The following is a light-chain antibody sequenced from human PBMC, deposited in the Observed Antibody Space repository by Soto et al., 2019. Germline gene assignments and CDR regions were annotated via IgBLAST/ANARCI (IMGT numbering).Light chain of an antibody. CDR3: CSYTSSSTCV. CDR1: SRDVGGYKY. Sequence: QSALTQPASVSGSPGQSITISCTGTSRDVGGYKYVSWYQQHPGKAPKLMIYEVSYRPSGVSNRFSGSKSGNTDSLTISGLQAEDEADYYCCSYTSSSTCVFGEATKVTVL. CDR2: EVS. J-gene: IGLJ1*01. V-gene: IGLV2-14*01.